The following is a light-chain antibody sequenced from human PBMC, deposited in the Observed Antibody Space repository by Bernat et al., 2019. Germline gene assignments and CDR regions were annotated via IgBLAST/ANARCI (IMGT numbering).Light chain of an antibody. J-gene: IGLJ3*02. V-gene: IGLV2-14*03. CDR1: SSDVGAYNY. Sequence: QSALTQPASVFGSPGQSITLSCPGTSSDVGAYNYVSWYQQHPGKAPKLMIFDVSHRPSGVSDRFPGSKSGNTASLTISGLRAEDEADYYCSSVSTTSTPVVFGGGTKLTVL. CDR2: DVS. CDR3: SSVSTTSTPVV.